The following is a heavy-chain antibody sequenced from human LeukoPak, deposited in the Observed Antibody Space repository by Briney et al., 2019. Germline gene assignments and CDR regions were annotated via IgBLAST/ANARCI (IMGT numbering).Heavy chain of an antibody. CDR2: IYYSGST. CDR1: GGSISSSSYY. Sequence: SETLSLTCTVSGGSISSSSYYWGWIRQPPGKGLEWIGSIYYSGSTYYNPSLKSRVTMSVDTSKNQFSLKLSSVTAADTAVYYCARANMEQWLGYYYYYMDVWGKGTTVTISS. J-gene: IGHJ6*03. CDR3: ARANMEQWLGYYYYYMDV. D-gene: IGHD6-19*01. V-gene: IGHV4-39*07.